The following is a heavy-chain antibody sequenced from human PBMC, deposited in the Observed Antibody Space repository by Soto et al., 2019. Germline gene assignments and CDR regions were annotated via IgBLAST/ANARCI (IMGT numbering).Heavy chain of an antibody. Sequence: GASVKVSCKASGYTFTSYGISWVRQAPGQGLEWMGGIIPIFGTANYAQKFQGRVTITADESTSTAYMELSCLGSEDTAVYYCARDCPRGYDFCDALWGQGTLVTVSS. CDR2: IIPIFGTA. V-gene: IGHV1-69*13. D-gene: IGHD3-3*01. J-gene: IGHJ4*02. CDR1: GYTFTSYG. CDR3: ARDCPRGYDFCDAL.